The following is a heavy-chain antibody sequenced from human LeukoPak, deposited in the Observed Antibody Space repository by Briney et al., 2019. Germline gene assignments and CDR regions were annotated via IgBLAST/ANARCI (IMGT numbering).Heavy chain of an antibody. Sequence: GGSLRLSCAASGFTFSDYAMSWVRQAPGKGLEWLSVISGGSSGSTYYADSVKGRFTISRDNSKNTLYLQMNSLRAEDTAVYYCAKGLYGDYDGNYWGQGTLVTVSS. V-gene: IGHV3-23*01. CDR3: AKGLYGDYDGNY. D-gene: IGHD4-17*01. CDR1: GFTFSDYA. J-gene: IGHJ4*02. CDR2: ISGGSSGST.